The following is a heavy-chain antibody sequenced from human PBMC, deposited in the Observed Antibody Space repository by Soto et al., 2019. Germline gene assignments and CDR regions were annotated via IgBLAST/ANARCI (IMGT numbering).Heavy chain of an antibody. V-gene: IGHV1-3*01. CDR1: GYTFTSYA. Sequence: QVQLVQSGAEVKKPGASVKVSCKASGYTFTSYAMHWVRQAPGQRLEWMGWINAGNGNTKYSQKFQGRVTITRDTSASTAYMELRSLRSEDTAVYYCARGRFFEWLLGWFAPWGQGTLVTVSS. CDR2: INAGNGNT. CDR3: ARGRFFEWLLGWFAP. D-gene: IGHD3-3*01. J-gene: IGHJ5*02.